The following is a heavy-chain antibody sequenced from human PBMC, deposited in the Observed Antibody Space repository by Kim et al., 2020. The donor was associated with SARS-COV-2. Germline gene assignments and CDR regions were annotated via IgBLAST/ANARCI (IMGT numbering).Heavy chain of an antibody. D-gene: IGHD3-10*01. V-gene: IGHV4-34*01. J-gene: IGHJ4*02. Sequence: SETLSLTCAVYGGSFSGYYWSWIRQPPGKGLEWIGEINHSGSTNYNPSLKSRVTISVDTSKNQFSLKLSSVTAADTAVYYCARVSYGSWRIDYWGQGTLV. CDR2: INHSGST. CDR3: ARVSYGSWRIDY. CDR1: GGSFSGYY.